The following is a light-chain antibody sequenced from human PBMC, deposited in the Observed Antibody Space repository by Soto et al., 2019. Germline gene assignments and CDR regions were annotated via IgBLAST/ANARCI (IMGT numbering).Light chain of an antibody. CDR2: KIS. V-gene: IGKV2-24*01. CDR1: QSLVHNDGNTY. Sequence: EIVMTQTPLSSAVTLGQPASISCRSSQSLVHNDGNTYLTWFQQRPGQPPRLLLYKISNRFSGVPDRFSGSGPGTDFTLKISRLEVEDVGVYYCMQATQYPWTFGQGTKVEIK. J-gene: IGKJ1*01. CDR3: MQATQYPWT.